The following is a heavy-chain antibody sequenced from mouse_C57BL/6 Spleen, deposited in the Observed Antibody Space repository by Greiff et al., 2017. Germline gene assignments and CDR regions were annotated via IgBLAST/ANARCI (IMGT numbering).Heavy chain of an antibody. J-gene: IGHJ2*01. Sequence: QVQLQQSGAELVRPGTSVKMSCKASGYTFTNYWIGWAKQRPGHGLEWIGDILPGGGYTNYNEKFKGKATLTADKSSSPAYMQFSSLTSEDSAIYYCARSYSNPYYFDYWGQGTTLTVSS. CDR2: ILPGGGYT. D-gene: IGHD2-5*01. CDR1: GYTFTNYW. CDR3: ARSYSNPYYFDY. V-gene: IGHV1-63*01.